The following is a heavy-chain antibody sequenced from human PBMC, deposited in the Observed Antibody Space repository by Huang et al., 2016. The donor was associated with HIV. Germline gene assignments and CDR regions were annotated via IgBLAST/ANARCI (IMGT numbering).Heavy chain of an antibody. D-gene: IGHD3-22*01. CDR3: AKIKDYDSIGYLDY. CDR1: GFMFSSYG. Sequence: QVQLVESGGGVVQPGGSLRLSCAASGFMFSSYGMHWVRQAPGRGLEVVAFIRYDGSNKYYADSVKGRFTISRDSFKNTLYLQINSLRVEDTAVYYCAKIKDYDSIGYLDYWGQGTLVTVSS. CDR2: IRYDGSNK. J-gene: IGHJ4*02. V-gene: IGHV3-30*02.